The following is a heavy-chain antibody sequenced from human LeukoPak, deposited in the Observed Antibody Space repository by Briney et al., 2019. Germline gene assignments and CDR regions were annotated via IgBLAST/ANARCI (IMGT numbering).Heavy chain of an antibody. Sequence: GASVKVSCKASGGTFSSYAISWVRQAPGQGLEWMGWISAYNGNTNYAQKLQGRVTMTTDTSTTTVYMELRSLISADTAVYYCARTGWLQSDPFDSWGQGTLVTVSS. J-gene: IGHJ4*02. CDR2: ISAYNGNT. D-gene: IGHD5-24*01. CDR3: ARTGWLQSDPFDS. V-gene: IGHV1-18*01. CDR1: GGTFSSYA.